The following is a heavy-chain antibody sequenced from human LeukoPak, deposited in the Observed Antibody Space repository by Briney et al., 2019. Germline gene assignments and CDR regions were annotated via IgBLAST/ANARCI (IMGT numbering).Heavy chain of an antibody. CDR2: ISYSGST. CDR1: GGSISSYH. J-gene: IGHJ4*02. V-gene: IGHV4-59*08. D-gene: IGHD3-10*01. CDR3: ARQTYYYGSGSYYSFDY. Sequence: SETLSLTCTVSGGSISSYHWSWIRQPPGKGLEWIGYISYSGSTSYNPSLKSRVTISVDTSKNQFSLKLSSVTAADTAVYYCARQTYYYGSGSYYSFDYWGQGTLVTVSS.